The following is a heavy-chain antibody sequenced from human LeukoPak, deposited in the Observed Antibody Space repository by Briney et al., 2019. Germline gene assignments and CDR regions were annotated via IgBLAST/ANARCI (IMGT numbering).Heavy chain of an antibody. Sequence: SETLSLTCTVSGGSISSSSYYWGWIRQPPGKGLEWIGSIYYSGSTYYNPSLKSRVTISVDTSKNQFSLKLSSVTAADTAVYYCARHEEGPPSGLHLGDLFDYWGQGTLVTVSS. CDR3: ARHEEGPPSGLHLGDLFDY. D-gene: IGHD3-16*01. J-gene: IGHJ4*02. CDR2: IYYSGST. CDR1: GGSISSSSYY. V-gene: IGHV4-39*01.